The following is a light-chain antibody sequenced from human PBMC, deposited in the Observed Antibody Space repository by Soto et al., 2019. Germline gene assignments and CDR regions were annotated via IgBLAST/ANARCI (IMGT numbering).Light chain of an antibody. V-gene: IGKV3-20*01. CDR3: HQYGSSPPYT. CDR2: GSS. Sequence: EVVLTQSPGTLSLSPGERVTLSCRASQSIINNYLAWYQQRPGQAHRLLIYGSSDRATGIPDRFSGSGSGTHFTLTISRLEPEDCAVYYCHQYGSSPPYTFGQGTKVEI. CDR1: QSIINNY. J-gene: IGKJ2*01.